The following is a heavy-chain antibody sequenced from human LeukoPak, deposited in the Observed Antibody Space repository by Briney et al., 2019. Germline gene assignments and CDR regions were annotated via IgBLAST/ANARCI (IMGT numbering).Heavy chain of an antibody. V-gene: IGHV3-23*01. Sequence: GGSPRLSCAASGFTFSSYAMSWVRQAPGKGLEWVSAISGSGGSTYYADSVKGRFTISRDNSKNTLNLQMNSLRAEDTAVYYCAKNRRSLMIPSGPWGQGTLVTVSS. D-gene: IGHD3-10*01. CDR1: GFTFSSYA. CDR3: AKNRRSLMIPSGP. CDR2: ISGSGGST. J-gene: IGHJ5*02.